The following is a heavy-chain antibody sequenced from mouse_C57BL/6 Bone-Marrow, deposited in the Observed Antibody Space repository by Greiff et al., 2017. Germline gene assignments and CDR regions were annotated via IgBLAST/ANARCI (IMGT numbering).Heavy chain of an antibody. J-gene: IGHJ3*01. CDR2: IDPSDSYT. V-gene: IGHV1-50*01. CDR3: AMYYGSSYPLAY. D-gene: IGHD1-1*01. Sequence: QVQLQQPGAELVKPGASVKLSCKASGYTFTSYWMQWVKQRPGKGLAWIGEIDPSDSYTNYNQKFKGKATLTVDPSSSPAYMQLSSLPSAASAVYDCAMYYGSSYPLAYWGQGTMVTVSA. CDR1: GYTFTSYW.